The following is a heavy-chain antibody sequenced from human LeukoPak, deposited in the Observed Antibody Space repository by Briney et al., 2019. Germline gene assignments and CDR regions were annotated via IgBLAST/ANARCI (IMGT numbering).Heavy chain of an antibody. D-gene: IGHD6-6*01. CDR3: ARRLAARPTYTYYYYMDV. CDR1: GGSFSGYY. J-gene: IGHJ6*03. Sequence: SETLSLTCAVYGGSFSGYYWSWIRQPPGKGVEWIGEINHSGSTNYNPSLKSRVTISVDTSKNQFSLKLSSVTAADTAVYYCARRLAARPTYTYYYYMDVWGKGTTVTVSS. V-gene: IGHV4-34*01. CDR2: INHSGST.